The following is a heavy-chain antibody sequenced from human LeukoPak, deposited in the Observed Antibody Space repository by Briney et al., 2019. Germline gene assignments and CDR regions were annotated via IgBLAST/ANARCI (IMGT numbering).Heavy chain of an antibody. J-gene: IGHJ4*02. CDR1: GYTFTSYG. CDR3: ARGPTVKDY. V-gene: IGHV1-8*02. D-gene: IGHD4-17*01. CDR2: MNPNSGNT. Sequence: ASVKVSCKASGYTFTSYGISWVRQAPGQGLEWMGWMNPNSGNTGYAQKFQGRVTMTRNTSISTAYMELSSLRSEDTAVYYCARGPTVKDYWGQGTLVTVSS.